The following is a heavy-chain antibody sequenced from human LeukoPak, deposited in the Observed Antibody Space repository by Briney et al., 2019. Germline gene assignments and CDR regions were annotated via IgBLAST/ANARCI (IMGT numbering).Heavy chain of an antibody. CDR1: GFIFSHYG. Sequence: GGSLKLSCAASGFIFSHYGMSWVRQAPGKGLEWVSAISGSGGSTYYADSVKGRFTISRDNSKNTLYLQMNSLRAEDTAVYYCAKGSGWSYDAFDIWGQGTMVTVSS. D-gene: IGHD6-19*01. J-gene: IGHJ3*02. CDR3: AKGSGWSYDAFDI. CDR2: ISGSGGST. V-gene: IGHV3-23*01.